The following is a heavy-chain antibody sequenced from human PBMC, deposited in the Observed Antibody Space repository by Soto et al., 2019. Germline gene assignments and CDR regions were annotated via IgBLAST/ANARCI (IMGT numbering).Heavy chain of an antibody. CDR2: IKSKTDGGTT. CDR3: TIPRGPMIRP. J-gene: IGHJ5*02. D-gene: IGHD3-22*01. Sequence: PGGSLRLSCTASGFTFSNSWMTWVRQAPGKGLEWVGRIKSKTDGGTTDYAAPVKGRFTISRDDSKNTMYLQVNSLKTEDTAVYYCTIPRGPMIRPWGQGTLVTVSS. CDR1: GFTFSNSW. V-gene: IGHV3-15*01.